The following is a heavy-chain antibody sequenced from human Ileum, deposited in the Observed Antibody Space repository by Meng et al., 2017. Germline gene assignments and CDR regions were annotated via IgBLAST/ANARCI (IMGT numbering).Heavy chain of an antibody. CDR2: ISHSGST. Sequence: PLQVPGPLTGKPYGTPPPPLAFPVGYIRSSNWWSWVRQPPGKGLEWIGEISHSGSTNYNPSLKSRVTISVDKSKNQFSLKLSSVTAADTAVYYFARDSPGELAPTYYWGQGTLVTVSS. J-gene: IGHJ4*02. V-gene: IGHV4-4*02. CDR1: VGYIRSSNW. D-gene: IGHD3-10*01. CDR3: ARDSPGELAPTYY.